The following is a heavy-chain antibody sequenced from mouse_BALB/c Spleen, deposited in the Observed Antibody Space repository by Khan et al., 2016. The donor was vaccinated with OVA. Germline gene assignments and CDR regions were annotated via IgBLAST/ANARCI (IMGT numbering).Heavy chain of an antibody. CDR1: GYTFTDYS. CDR3: ARRKYWGYTFAY. V-gene: IGHV1-77*01. D-gene: IGHD3-1*01. Sequence: QVQLQQSGAELARPGASVKLSCTASGYTFTDYSINWVKQRTGQGLEWIGEISPGSGDTYYNERFMGKATLTADKSSSTAYMQLSSLTSEASAVYFCARRKYWGYTFAYWGQGTLVTVSA. J-gene: IGHJ3*01. CDR2: ISPGSGDT.